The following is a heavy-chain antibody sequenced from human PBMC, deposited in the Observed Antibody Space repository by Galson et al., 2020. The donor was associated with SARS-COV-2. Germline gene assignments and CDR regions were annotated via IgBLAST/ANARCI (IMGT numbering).Heavy chain of an antibody. CDR1: GFTFSDYY. CDR2: ISSSGSTI. Sequence: GESLKISCAASGFTFSDYYMSWIRQAPGKGLEWVSYISSSGSTIYYADSVKGRFTISRDNAKNSLYLQMNSLRAEDTAVYYCARVPVEPYFDYWGQGTLVTVSS. D-gene: IGHD2-15*01. J-gene: IGHJ4*02. V-gene: IGHV3-11*01. CDR3: ARVPVEPYFDY.